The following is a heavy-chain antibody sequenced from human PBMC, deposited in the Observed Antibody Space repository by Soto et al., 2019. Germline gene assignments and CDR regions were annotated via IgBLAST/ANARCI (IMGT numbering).Heavy chain of an antibody. D-gene: IGHD1-26*01. J-gene: IGHJ6*02. CDR3: ARLRTTTAHSPDV. CDR1: GGTFSSYT. Sequence: SVKVSCKASGGTFSSYTISWVRQAPGQGLEWMGRIIPILGIANYAQKFQGRVTITADKSTSTAYVELSSLRSEDTAVYYCARLRTTTAHSPDVWGQGTTVTVSS. CDR2: IIPILGIA. V-gene: IGHV1-69*02.